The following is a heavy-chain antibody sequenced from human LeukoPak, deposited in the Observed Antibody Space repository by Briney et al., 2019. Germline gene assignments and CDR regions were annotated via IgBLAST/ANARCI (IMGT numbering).Heavy chain of an antibody. CDR1: GFTVSSNY. D-gene: IGHD3-10*01. J-gene: IGHJ4*02. CDR2: IYSGGST. CDR3: ARGGGSGSYYKFDY. Sequence: GGSLRLSCAASGFTVSSNYMSWVRQAPGKGLEWVSAIYSGGSTYYADSVKGRFTISRDNSKNTLYLQMNSLRAEDTAVYYCARGGGSGSYYKFDYWGQGTLVTVSS. V-gene: IGHV3-66*02.